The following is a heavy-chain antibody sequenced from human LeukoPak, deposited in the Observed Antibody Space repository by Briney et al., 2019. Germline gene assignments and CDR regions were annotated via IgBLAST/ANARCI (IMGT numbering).Heavy chain of an antibody. CDR2: IRYDGSNK. Sequence: GGSLRLSCAASGFTFCIYGTHWVRQAPGKGLEWVAFIRYDGSNKYYADPVKGRFTISRDNSKNTLYLQMNSLRAEDTAVYYCAKVIAVAGTMGYYYYMDVWGKGTTVTVSS. V-gene: IGHV3-30*02. J-gene: IGHJ6*03. CDR3: AKVIAVAGTMGYYYYMDV. D-gene: IGHD6-19*01. CDR1: GFTFCIYG.